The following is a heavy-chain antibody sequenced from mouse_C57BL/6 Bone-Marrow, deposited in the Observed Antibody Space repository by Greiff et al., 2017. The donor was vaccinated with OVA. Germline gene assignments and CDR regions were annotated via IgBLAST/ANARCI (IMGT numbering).Heavy chain of an antibody. CDR2: IDPSDSYT. Sequence: QVQLQQPGAELVMPGASVKLSCKASGYTFTSYWMHWVKQRPGQGLEWIGEIDPSDSYTNYNQKFKGKSTLTVDKSSSTAYMQLSSLTSEDSAVYYCAREGYPYYFDYWGQGTTLTVSS. V-gene: IGHV1-69*01. D-gene: IGHD3-1*01. J-gene: IGHJ2*01. CDR3: AREGYPYYFDY. CDR1: GYTFTSYW.